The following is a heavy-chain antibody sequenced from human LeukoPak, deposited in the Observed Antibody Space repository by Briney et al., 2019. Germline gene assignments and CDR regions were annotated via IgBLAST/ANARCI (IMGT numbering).Heavy chain of an antibody. CDR3: ARGDCSSTSCYALNYYYGMDV. CDR2: INHSGST. Sequence: PSETLPLTCAVYGGSFSGYYWSWIRQPPGKGLEWIGEINHSGSTNYNPSLKSRVTISVDTSKNQFSLKLSSVTAADTAVYYCARGDCSSTSCYALNYYYGMDVWGKGTTVTVSS. D-gene: IGHD2-2*01. V-gene: IGHV4-34*01. J-gene: IGHJ6*04. CDR1: GGSFSGYY.